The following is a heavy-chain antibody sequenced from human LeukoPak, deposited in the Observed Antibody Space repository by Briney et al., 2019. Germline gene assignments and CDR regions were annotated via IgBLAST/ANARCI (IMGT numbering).Heavy chain of an antibody. D-gene: IGHD5-18*01. CDR2: IKQDGSEK. CDR1: GFTLSSFW. CDR3: VGAGYTYCFDY. J-gene: IGHJ4*02. Sequence: GGSLRLSCAASGFTLSSFWMTWVRQTPGKGLEWVANIKQDGSEKEYVDSVKGRFTISRDNAKKSLYLQMSSRRDEDTAVYYCVGAGYTYCFDYWGQGTLVTVSS. V-gene: IGHV3-7*04.